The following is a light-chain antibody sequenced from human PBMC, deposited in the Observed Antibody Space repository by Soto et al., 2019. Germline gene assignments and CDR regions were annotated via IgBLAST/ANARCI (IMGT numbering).Light chain of an antibody. CDR3: AAWDDSLNGYYV. Sequence: QSVLTQPPSASGTPGQRVTISCSGSSSNIGSNTVNWYQQLPGTAPKLLIYSNNQRPSGVPDRFSGSKSGTSASLAISGLQSADEADYYCAAWDDSLNGYYVFGTGTKLT. CDR1: SSNIGSNT. V-gene: IGLV1-44*01. J-gene: IGLJ1*01. CDR2: SNN.